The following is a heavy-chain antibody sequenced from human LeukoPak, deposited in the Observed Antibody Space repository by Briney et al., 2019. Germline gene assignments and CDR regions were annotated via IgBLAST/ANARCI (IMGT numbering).Heavy chain of an antibody. CDR3: ARGVNKLRFLEWLLKGWFDP. V-gene: IGHV3-11*04. J-gene: IGHJ5*02. CDR1: GFTFSDYY. CDR2: VSSSGSTI. Sequence: GGSLRLSCAASGFTFSDYYMSWIRQAPGKWLEWVSYVSSSGSTIYYADSVKGRFTISRDNAKNSLYLQMNSLRAEDTAVYYCARGVNKLRFLEWLLKGWFDPWGQGTLVTVSS. D-gene: IGHD3-3*01.